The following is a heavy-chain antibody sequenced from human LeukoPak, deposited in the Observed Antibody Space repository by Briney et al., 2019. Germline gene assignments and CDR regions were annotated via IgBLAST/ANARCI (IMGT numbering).Heavy chain of an antibody. D-gene: IGHD4-11*01. CDR3: ARSGGLQKFDY. Sequence: GGSLRLSCAVSGFTVRSNYMAWVRQAPGKGLECVSILYSSGDTYYADSVKGRFIISRDTSKNTLYLQMNSLRAEDTAVYYCARSGGLQKFDYWGQGTLVTVSS. J-gene: IGHJ4*02. CDR2: LYSSGDT. V-gene: IGHV3-66*02. CDR1: GFTVRSNY.